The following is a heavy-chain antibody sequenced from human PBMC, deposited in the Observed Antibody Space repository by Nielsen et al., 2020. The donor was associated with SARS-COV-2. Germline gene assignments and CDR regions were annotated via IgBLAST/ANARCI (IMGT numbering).Heavy chain of an antibody. CDR3: ARARATIFGLVMSYGMDV. CDR1: GYTFTDYY. Sequence: ASVTVSYQASGYTFTDYYIHRVLQAPGQGLEWMGRINHYSGGTNYAQKFQGTVTMTRDASISTVYMELTSDDTAVYYCARARATIFGLVMSYGMDVWGQGTTVAVSS. J-gene: IGHJ6*02. D-gene: IGHD3/OR15-3a*01. CDR2: INHYSGGT. V-gene: IGHV1-2*06.